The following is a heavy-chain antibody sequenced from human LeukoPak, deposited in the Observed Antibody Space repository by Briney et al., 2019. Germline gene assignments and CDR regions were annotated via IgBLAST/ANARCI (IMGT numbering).Heavy chain of an antibody. CDR2: TYYSGST. Sequence: TSETLSLTCTVSGGHISSYYLVWIQQPPGKGLECIGRTYYSGSTNYNPSLKSRVTISVDTSKNQLSLRLSSVTAADTAVYYCARDDYYFMDVWGKGTTVTVSS. V-gene: IGHV4-59*01. CDR1: GGHISSYY. D-gene: IGHD3-16*01. CDR3: ARDDYYFMDV. J-gene: IGHJ6*03.